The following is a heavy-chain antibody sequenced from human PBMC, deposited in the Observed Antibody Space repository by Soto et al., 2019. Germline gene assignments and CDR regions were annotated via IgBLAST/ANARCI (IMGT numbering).Heavy chain of an antibody. V-gene: IGHV1-69*01. J-gene: IGHJ6*02. CDR1: GVTFSRSS. CDR3: ARAHCGGDCTRSYYYYGLEV. Sequence: QEHLVQSGAEVKKTGSSVKVSCKASGVTFSRSSISWVRQAPGQGLEWMGGIIPIFDAVHYAQKFQGRVTFTADESTSTAYMELSSLRYDDTAVYFCARAHCGGDCTRSYYYYGLEVWGQGTTVTVSS. D-gene: IGHD2-21*02. CDR2: IIPIFDAV.